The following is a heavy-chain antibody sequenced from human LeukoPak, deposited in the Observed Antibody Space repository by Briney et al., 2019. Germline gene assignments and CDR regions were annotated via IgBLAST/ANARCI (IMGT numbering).Heavy chain of an antibody. V-gene: IGHV4-30-2*01. CDR1: GGSISSGGYS. CDR3: ARDPGPTGTYDY. J-gene: IGHJ4*02. Sequence: SETLSLTCAVSGGSISSGGYSWSWIRQPPGKGLEWIGYIYHSGSTYYNPSLKSRVTISVDRSKNQFSLKLSSVTAADTAVYHCARDPGPTGTYDYWGQGTLVTVSS. CDR2: IYHSGST. D-gene: IGHD1-1*01.